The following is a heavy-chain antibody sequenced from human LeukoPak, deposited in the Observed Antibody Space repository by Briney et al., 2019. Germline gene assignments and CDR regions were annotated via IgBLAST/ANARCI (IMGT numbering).Heavy chain of an antibody. Sequence: GGSLRLSCAASGITFTTYWLGWVRQAPGKGLEWVAFIRYDGSNKYYADSVKGRFTISRDNSKNTLYLQMNSLRAEDTAVYFCARVPSSGWLFDYWGQGTLVTVSS. V-gene: IGHV3-30*02. J-gene: IGHJ4*02. D-gene: IGHD6-19*01. CDR1: GITFTTYW. CDR2: IRYDGSNK. CDR3: ARVPSSGWLFDY.